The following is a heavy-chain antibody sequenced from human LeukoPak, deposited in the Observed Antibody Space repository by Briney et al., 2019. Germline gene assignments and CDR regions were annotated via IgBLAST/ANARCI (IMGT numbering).Heavy chain of an antibody. J-gene: IGHJ4*02. V-gene: IGHV4-38-2*02. Sequence: NASETLSLTCTVSGYSISSGYYWGWIRQPPGKGLEWIGSIYHSGSTYYNPSLKSRVTISVDTSKNQFSLKLSSVTAADTAVYYCARSAGVKEGGPLYDYGDSPDYFDYWGQGTLVTVSS. CDR3: ARSAGVKEGGPLYDYGDSPDYFDY. CDR1: GYSISSGYY. CDR2: IYHSGST. D-gene: IGHD4-17*01.